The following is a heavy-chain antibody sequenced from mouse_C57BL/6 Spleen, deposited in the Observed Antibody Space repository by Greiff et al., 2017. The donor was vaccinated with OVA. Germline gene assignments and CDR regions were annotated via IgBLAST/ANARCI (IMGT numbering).Heavy chain of an antibody. CDR1: GYAFTSYL. CDR3: AIGTATVVAVGGYFDV. CDR2: INPGSGGT. V-gene: IGHV1-54*01. Sequence: QVQLQQSGAELVRPGASVKLSCKASGYAFTSYLMEWVQQRPGQGLEWIGVINPGSGGTNYHEKLKGQATLTADKSSSNSYMQLSSLKSEDSAVYYCAIGTATVVAVGGYFDVWGTGTTVTVSS. D-gene: IGHD1-1*01. J-gene: IGHJ1*03.